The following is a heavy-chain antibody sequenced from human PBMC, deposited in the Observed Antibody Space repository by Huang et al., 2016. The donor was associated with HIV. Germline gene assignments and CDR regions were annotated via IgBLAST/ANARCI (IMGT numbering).Heavy chain of an antibody. CDR1: GYPFFTYS. J-gene: IGHJ5*02. CDR3: ARFRGPQVTLNWLDP. CDR2: VSTYNGHT. V-gene: IGHV1-18*01. Sequence: QVQLVQSGPEMKKPGASVNVSCKASGYPFFTYSISWVRQAPLQGLEWMGWVSTYNGHTNYAQKFQGRLTLTTDVSTSSAYMELKNLRSDDTAVYYSARFRGPQVTLNWLDPWGQGTLVTVSS. D-gene: IGHD3-10*01.